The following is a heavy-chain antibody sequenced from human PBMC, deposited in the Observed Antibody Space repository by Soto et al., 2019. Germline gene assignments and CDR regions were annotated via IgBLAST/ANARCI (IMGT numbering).Heavy chain of an antibody. D-gene: IGHD2-15*01. CDR1: GFSFSNFA. J-gene: IGHJ4*02. CDR3: AKDDSTDRRQNYIHH. CDR2: IGAGGDIT. V-gene: IGHV3-23*01. Sequence: PGGSLRLSCAASGFSFSNFAMSWVRQAPGKGLEWVSGIGAGGDITFYADSVKGRFGISRDNSKNTVYLQVNSLRAEDTAVYFCAKDDSTDRRQNYIHHWGPGTLVTVSS.